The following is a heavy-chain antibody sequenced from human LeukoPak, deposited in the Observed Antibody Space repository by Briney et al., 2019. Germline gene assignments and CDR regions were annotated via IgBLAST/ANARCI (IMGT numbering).Heavy chain of an antibody. CDR1: GFTFSDYY. Sequence: GGSLRLSCAASGFTFSDYYMSWIRQAPGKGLEGVSYISSSGSTIYYADSVKGRFTISRGNAKNSLYLQMNSLRAEDTAVYYCARDSVEYSSSLLDYWGQGTLVTVSS. CDR2: ISSSGSTI. J-gene: IGHJ4*02. V-gene: IGHV3-11*04. CDR3: ARDSVEYSSSLLDY. D-gene: IGHD6-6*01.